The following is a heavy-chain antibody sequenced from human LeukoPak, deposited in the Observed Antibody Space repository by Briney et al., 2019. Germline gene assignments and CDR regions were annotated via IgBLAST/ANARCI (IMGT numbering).Heavy chain of an antibody. CDR1: GGSISSSSYY. CDR2: IYYSGST. CDR3: ARQGRYSSSWHVY. D-gene: IGHD6-13*01. J-gene: IGHJ4*02. Sequence: PSETLSLTCTVSGGSISSSSYYWGWIRQPPGKGLEWIGSIYYSGSTYYNPSLKSRVTISVDTSKNQFSLKLSSVTAADTAVYYCARQGRYSSSWHVYWGQGTLVTVSS. V-gene: IGHV4-39*01.